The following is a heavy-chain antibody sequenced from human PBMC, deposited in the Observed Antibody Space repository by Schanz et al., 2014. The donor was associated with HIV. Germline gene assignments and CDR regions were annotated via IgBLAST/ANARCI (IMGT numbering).Heavy chain of an antibody. J-gene: IGHJ4*02. CDR2: VIHIFGTT. V-gene: IGHV1-69*06. Sequence: QVQLVQSGAEVKKPGSSVKVSCKASGGTFSIYAISWVRPAPGQGLEGMGGVIHIFGTTHYAPKFQGRVTITADKSTSTVYMDLSSLRSEDTAVYYCARTYTGDWSTGADWGQGTLVTVSS. D-gene: IGHD2-21*02. CDR1: GGTFSIYA. CDR3: ARTYTGDWSTGAD.